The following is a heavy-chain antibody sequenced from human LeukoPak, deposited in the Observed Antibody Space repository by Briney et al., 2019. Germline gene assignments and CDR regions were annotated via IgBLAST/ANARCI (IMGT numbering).Heavy chain of an antibody. CDR2: IKQDGSEK. D-gene: IGHD6-13*01. J-gene: IGHJ6*03. CDR1: GFTFSSYW. V-gene: IGHV3-7*01. Sequence: GGSLRLSCAASGFTFSSYWMSWVRQAPGKGLEWVANIKQDGSEKYYVDSVKGRFTISRDNAKNSLYLQMNSLRAEDTAVYYCARDRYSSSWRYYYYYMDVWGKGTTVTVSS. CDR3: ARDRYSSSWRYYYYYMDV.